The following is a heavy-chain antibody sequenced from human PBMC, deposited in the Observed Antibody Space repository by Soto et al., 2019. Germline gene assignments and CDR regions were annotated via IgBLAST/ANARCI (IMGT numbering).Heavy chain of an antibody. D-gene: IGHD1-1*01. CDR2: IYATGTN. V-gene: IGHV4-4*07. CDR1: GASISGFY. Sequence: SETLSLTCTVSGASISGFYWSWIRKSAGKGLEWIGRIYATGTNDYNPSLKSRVMMSVDTSKKQFSLKLRSVTAADTAVYYCVRDGTKTLRDWFDPWGQGISVTVSS. J-gene: IGHJ5*02. CDR3: VRDGTKTLRDWFDP.